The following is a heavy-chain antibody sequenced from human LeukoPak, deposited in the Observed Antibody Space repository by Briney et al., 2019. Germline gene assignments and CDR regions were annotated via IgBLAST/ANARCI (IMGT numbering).Heavy chain of an antibody. CDR1: GFTFSSYD. J-gene: IGHJ6*03. Sequence: GGSLRLSCAASGFTFSSYDMHWVRQAPGKGLEWVAFIRYDGSNKYYADSVKGRFTISRDNSKNTLYLQMNSLRAEDTAVYYCAKGGGYDFWSGLGYYYYYMDVWGKGTTVTVSS. CDR3: AKGGGYDFWSGLGYYYYYMDV. CDR2: IRYDGSNK. V-gene: IGHV3-30*02. D-gene: IGHD3-3*01.